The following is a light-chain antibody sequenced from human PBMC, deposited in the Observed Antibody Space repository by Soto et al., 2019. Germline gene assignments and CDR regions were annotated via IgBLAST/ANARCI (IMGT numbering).Light chain of an antibody. CDR2: AAS. CDR3: QQYANLPIT. CDR1: QSISSY. Sequence: DIQMTQSPSSLSASVGDRVTITCRASQSISSYLNWYQQKPGKAPKLLIYAASSLDTGVPSRFTGSGSGTDFTFTITSLQSEDVATYYCQQYANLPITFGQGTDWRL. J-gene: IGKJ5*01. V-gene: IGKV1-33*01.